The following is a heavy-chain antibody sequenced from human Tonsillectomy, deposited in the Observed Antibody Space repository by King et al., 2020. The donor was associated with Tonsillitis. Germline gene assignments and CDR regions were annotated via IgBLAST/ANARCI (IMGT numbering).Heavy chain of an antibody. Sequence: QLVQSGAEVKKPGSSVKVSCKASGGTFSNYGINWVRQAPGQGLEWMGGIITIFGKTNYAQKFQGRVTLTADESTGTAYMELSSLRSEDTAVYYCARVPGTSADYYDSSGYYGSRAFDIWGQGTMVTASS. J-gene: IGHJ3*02. CDR2: IITIFGKT. CDR1: GGTFSNYG. CDR3: ARVPGTSADYYDSSGYYGSRAFDI. V-gene: IGHV1-69*12. D-gene: IGHD3-22*01.